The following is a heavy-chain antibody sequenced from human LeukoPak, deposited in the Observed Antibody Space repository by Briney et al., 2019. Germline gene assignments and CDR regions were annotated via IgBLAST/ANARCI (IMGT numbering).Heavy chain of an antibody. D-gene: IGHD6-13*01. V-gene: IGHV3-21*01. CDR2: ISSSSSYI. J-gene: IGHJ4*02. Sequence: PGGSLRLSCAASGFTFSSYSMNWVRQAPGKGLEWVSSISSSSSYIYYVDSVKGRFTISRDNAKNSLYLQMNSLRAEDTAVYYCAIGYSSSWYYFDYWGQGTLVTVSS. CDR1: GFTFSSYS. CDR3: AIGYSSSWYYFDY.